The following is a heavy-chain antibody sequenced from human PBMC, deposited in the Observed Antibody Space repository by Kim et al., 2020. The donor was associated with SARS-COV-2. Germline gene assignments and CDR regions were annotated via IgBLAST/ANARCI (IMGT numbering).Heavy chain of an antibody. D-gene: IGHD3-16*01. Sequence: YGPSFQGQVTISADKSISTAYLQWSSLKASDTAMYYCARLRSDFYGMDVWGQGTTVTVSS. V-gene: IGHV5-51*01. J-gene: IGHJ6*02. CDR3: ARLRSDFYGMDV.